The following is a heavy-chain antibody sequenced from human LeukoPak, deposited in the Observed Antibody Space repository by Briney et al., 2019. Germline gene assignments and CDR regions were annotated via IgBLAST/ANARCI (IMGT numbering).Heavy chain of an antibody. D-gene: IGHD2-15*01. Sequence: SVKVSCKASGGTFSSYAISWVRQAPGQGLEWMGGIIPIFGTANYAQKFQGRVTITADESTSTAYMELSSLRSEDTAVYYCATHGSRLVLGRYCSGGGCYPFDYWGQGTLVTVSS. CDR3: ATHGSRLVLGRYCSGGGCYPFDY. J-gene: IGHJ4*02. CDR1: GGTFSSYA. V-gene: IGHV1-69*13. CDR2: IIPIFGTA.